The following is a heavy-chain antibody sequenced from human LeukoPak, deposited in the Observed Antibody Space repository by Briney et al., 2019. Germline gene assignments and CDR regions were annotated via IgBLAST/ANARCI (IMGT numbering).Heavy chain of an antibody. Sequence: PSETLSLTCTVSGGSISSGSYYWSWIRQPAGKGLEWIGRIYTSGSTNYNPSLKSRVTISVDTSKNQFSLKLSSVTAADTAVYYCARSSDPRYCSSTSCYTDPYYFDYWGQGTLVTVSS. J-gene: IGHJ4*02. CDR2: IYTSGST. D-gene: IGHD2-2*02. CDR3: ARSSDPRYCSSTSCYTDPYYFDY. V-gene: IGHV4-61*02. CDR1: GGSISSGSYY.